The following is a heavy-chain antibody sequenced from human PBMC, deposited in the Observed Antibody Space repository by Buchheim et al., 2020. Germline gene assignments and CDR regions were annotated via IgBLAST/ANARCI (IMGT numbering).Heavy chain of an antibody. V-gene: IGHV3-33*01. Sequence: QVQLVESGGGVVQPGRSLRLSCAASGFTFSSYGMHWARQAPGKGLEWVAVIWYDGSNKYYADSVKGRFTISRDNSKNTLYLQMNSLRAEDTAVYYCARVLEYSSSSGFDYWGQGTL. CDR3: ARVLEYSSSSGFDY. CDR1: GFTFSSYG. J-gene: IGHJ4*02. CDR2: IWYDGSNK. D-gene: IGHD6-6*01.